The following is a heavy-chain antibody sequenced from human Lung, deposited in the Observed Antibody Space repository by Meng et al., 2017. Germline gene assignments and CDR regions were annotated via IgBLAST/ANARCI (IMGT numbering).Heavy chain of an antibody. Sequence: QVQVQQWGAGLLKPSGTLSLTCVVSGGSFSDYYWSWIRQPPGKGLEWIGEINHSGSTNYNPSLENRATISVDTSQNNLSLKLSSVTAADSAVYYCARGPTTMAHDFDYWGQGTLVTVSS. J-gene: IGHJ4*02. D-gene: IGHD4-11*01. CDR1: GGSFSDYY. CDR3: ARGPTTMAHDFDY. V-gene: IGHV4-34*01. CDR2: INHSGST.